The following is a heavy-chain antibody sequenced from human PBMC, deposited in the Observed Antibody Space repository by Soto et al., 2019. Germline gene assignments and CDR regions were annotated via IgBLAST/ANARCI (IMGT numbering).Heavy chain of an antibody. D-gene: IGHD3-9*01. Sequence: GASVKVSCKASGYSFTNYYMHWVRQAPGQGLEWMGIIHPSGGSANYAQKFQGRVTMTRDTSTRTVYMELSSLRSEDTAVYYCARDSGGSKHYDILTGYSRNAFDMWGRGTVVTVSS. CDR1: GYSFTNYY. CDR2: IHPSGGSA. J-gene: IGHJ3*02. V-gene: IGHV1-46*01. CDR3: ARDSGGSKHYDILTGYSRNAFDM.